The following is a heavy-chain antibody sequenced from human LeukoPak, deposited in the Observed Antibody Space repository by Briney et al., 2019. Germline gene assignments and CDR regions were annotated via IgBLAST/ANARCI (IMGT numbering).Heavy chain of an antibody. CDR2: IIPIFGTA. Sequence: SVKVSCKASGGTFSSYAISWVRQAPGQGLEWMGGIIPIFGTANYAQKFQGRVTITTDESTSTAYMELSSLRSEDTAVYYCARWGDCSSTSCNWIYWGQGTLVTVSS. D-gene: IGHD2-2*01. V-gene: IGHV1-69*05. CDR1: GGTFSSYA. CDR3: ARWGDCSSTSCNWIY. J-gene: IGHJ4*02.